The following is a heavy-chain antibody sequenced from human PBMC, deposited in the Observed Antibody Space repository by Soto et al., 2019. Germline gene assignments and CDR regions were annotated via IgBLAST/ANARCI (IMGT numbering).Heavy chain of an antibody. D-gene: IGHD3-9*01. CDR1: GFTFSDHG. Sequence: PGGSLRLSCAASGFTFSDHGISWVRQAPGKGLEWISYISRSSKTIYYADSVKGRFTISRDNAKYSVFLQMNSLRAEDTAVYFCARGIKTGDFAGWGQGVLVTVSS. J-gene: IGHJ4*02. CDR2: ISRSSKTI. V-gene: IGHV3-48*04. CDR3: ARGIKTGDFAG.